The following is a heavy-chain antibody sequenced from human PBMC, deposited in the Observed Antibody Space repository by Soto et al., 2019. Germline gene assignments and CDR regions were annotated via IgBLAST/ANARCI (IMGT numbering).Heavy chain of an antibody. Sequence: SETLSLTCTVSGGSISSSSYYWGWIRQPPGKGLEGIGSIYYSGSTYYNPSLKSRVTISVDTSKNQFSLKLSFVTAADTDAYYCARGILGVVIMNGMDVWGQGTTVTVSS. CDR2: IYYSGST. V-gene: IGHV4-39*07. CDR1: GGSISSSSYY. D-gene: IGHD3-3*01. J-gene: IGHJ6*02. CDR3: ARGILGVVIMNGMDV.